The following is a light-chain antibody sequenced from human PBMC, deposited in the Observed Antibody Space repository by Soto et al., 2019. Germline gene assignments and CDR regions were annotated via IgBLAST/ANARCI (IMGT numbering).Light chain of an antibody. CDR3: CSYAGNSEV. J-gene: IGLJ1*01. CDR2: EVT. CDR1: SGDVGGYNL. Sequence: QSALTQPASVSGSPGQSITIPCTGTSGDVGGYNLVSWYQQHPGKAPKLMIYEVTERPSGVSNRFSGSKSGNTASLTISGLQPDDEADYYCCSYAGNSEVFGSSTKVT. V-gene: IGLV2-23*02.